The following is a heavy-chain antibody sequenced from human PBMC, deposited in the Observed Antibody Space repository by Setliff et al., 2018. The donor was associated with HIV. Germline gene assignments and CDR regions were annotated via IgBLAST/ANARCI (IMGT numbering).Heavy chain of an antibody. D-gene: IGHD5-18*01. Sequence: SETLSLTCTVSGGSISSTGYYWGWIRQPPGKGLEWIGSISYSGSTYYNPSLKSRVTISVDTSKNQFSLKLSSVTAADTAVYYCASNSYGYRTRYGMDVWGQGTTVTVSS. V-gene: IGHV4-39*01. CDR1: GGSISSTGYY. CDR3: ASNSYGYRTRYGMDV. CDR2: ISYSGST. J-gene: IGHJ6*02.